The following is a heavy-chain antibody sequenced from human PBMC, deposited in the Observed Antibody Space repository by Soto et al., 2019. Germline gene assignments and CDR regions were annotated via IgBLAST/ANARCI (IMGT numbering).Heavy chain of an antibody. CDR3: ARQRRSMVVTAPFDI. CDR2: IYYSGTP. J-gene: IGHJ3*02. V-gene: IGHV4-59*08. CDR1: GGSISSYY. D-gene: IGHD2-21*02. Sequence: QVQLQESGPGLVKPSETLSLTCTVSGGSISSYYWSWIRQPPGKGLEWIASIYYSGTPNYNPSLKSRVTLSADTSKNQFSLNLSSVTAADTAVYYCARQRRSMVVTAPFDILGQGTMVTVSS.